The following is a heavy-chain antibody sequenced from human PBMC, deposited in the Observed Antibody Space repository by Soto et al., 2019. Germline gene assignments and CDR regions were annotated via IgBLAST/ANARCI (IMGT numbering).Heavy chain of an antibody. CDR1: GFSLSTMGVG. D-gene: IGHD6-25*01. J-gene: IGHJ4*02. V-gene: IGHV2-5*02. CDR3: AHHGSFDY. Sequence: QITLKESGPTLVKPTQPLTLTCTFSGFSLSTMGVGVAWIRQPPGKALEWLALIYWDDDKRYSPSLKTRLTITKDTAKDEVVFTMTNVDPVDTAAYYCAHHGSFDYWGQGTLVTVSS. CDR2: IYWDDDK.